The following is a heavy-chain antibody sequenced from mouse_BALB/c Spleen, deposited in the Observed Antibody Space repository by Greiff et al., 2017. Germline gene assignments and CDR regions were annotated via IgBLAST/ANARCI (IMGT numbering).Heavy chain of an antibody. V-gene: IGHV5-6*01. J-gene: IGHJ4*01. Sequence: EVQLVESGGDLVKPGGSLKLSCAASGFTFSSYGMSWVRQTPDKRLEWVATISSGGSYTYYPDSVKGRFTISRVNAKNTLYLQMSSLKSEDTAMYYCARRPGNYYAMDYWGQGTSVTVSS. CDR2: ISSGGSYT. CDR1: GFTFSSYG. CDR3: ARRPGNYYAMDY.